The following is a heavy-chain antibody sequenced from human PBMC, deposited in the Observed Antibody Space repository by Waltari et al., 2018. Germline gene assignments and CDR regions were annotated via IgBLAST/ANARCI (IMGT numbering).Heavy chain of an antibody. CDR2: TYWNDNK. J-gene: IGHJ6*02. V-gene: IGHV2-5*01. CDR1: GFSLSTSGVG. Sequence: QITLKESGPTLVKPTQTLTLTCTFSGFSLSTSGVGVGWIRQPPGKALEWLALTYWNDNKHYSPSLKSRLTITKDTSKNQVVLTMTNMDPVDTATYYCAHSVDGMDVWGQGTTVTVSS. CDR3: AHSVDGMDV.